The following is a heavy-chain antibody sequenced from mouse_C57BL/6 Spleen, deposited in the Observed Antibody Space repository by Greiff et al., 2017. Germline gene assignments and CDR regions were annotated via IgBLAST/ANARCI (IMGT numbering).Heavy chain of an antibody. CDR3: ARYRPISFDY. CDR1: GFTFTDYY. CDR2: IRNKANGYTT. V-gene: IGHV7-3*01. J-gene: IGHJ2*01. Sequence: EVQVVESGGGLVQPGGSLSLSCAASGFTFTDYYMSWVRQPPGKALEWLGFIRNKANGYTTEYSASVKGRFTISRDNSQNILYLQMNAQRAEDSATYYCARYRPISFDYWGQGTTLTGSS.